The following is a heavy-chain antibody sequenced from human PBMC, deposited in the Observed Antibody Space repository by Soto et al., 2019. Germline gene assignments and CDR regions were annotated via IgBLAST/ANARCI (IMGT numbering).Heavy chain of an antibody. CDR3: ARDPDIRARYCFAY. D-gene: IGHD3-3*02. Sequence: GESLRLSCAVSGFTFGSFTMHWVRQAPGKGLEWVAGISYDGSDKYYADSVKGRFTISRDNSKNTLYLQMNSLRAEDTAVYYCARDPDIRARYCFAYWGQGTLVTLSS. CDR2: ISYDGSDK. J-gene: IGHJ4*02. CDR1: GFTFGSFT. V-gene: IGHV3-30-3*01.